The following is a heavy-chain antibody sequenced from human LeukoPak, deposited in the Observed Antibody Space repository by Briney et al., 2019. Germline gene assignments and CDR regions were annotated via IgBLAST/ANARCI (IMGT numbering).Heavy chain of an antibody. Sequence: PGGSLRLSCTASGFTFSSYAMSWVRQAPGKGLEWVSSISDTGDSTYYADSVKGRFTISRDNSKNTLYLQMNSLRAEDTAIYYCATYRQVLLPFESWGQGTLVTVSS. D-gene: IGHD2-8*02. V-gene: IGHV3-23*01. CDR1: GFTFSSYA. CDR3: ATYRQVLLPFES. J-gene: IGHJ4*02. CDR2: ISDTGDST.